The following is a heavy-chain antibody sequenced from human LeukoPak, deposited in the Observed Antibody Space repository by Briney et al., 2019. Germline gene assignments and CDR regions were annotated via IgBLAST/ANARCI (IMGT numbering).Heavy chain of an antibody. D-gene: IGHD3-22*01. J-gene: IGHJ4*02. Sequence: GGTLRLSCAASGFTFSTYGMSWVRQAPGKGLEWVSGISGRGGGTDYADSVKGRFTISRDNSKNTLFLQMNSLRAEDTAVYYCARKTDSGGQGDYWGPGTLVTVSS. V-gene: IGHV3-23*01. CDR1: GFTFSTYG. CDR3: ARKTDSGGQGDY. CDR2: ISGRGGGT.